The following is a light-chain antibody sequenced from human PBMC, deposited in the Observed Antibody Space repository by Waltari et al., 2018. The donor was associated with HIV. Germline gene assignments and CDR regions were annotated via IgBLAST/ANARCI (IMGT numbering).Light chain of an antibody. CDR1: SSDVGCYNL. CDR3: CSYVGWSTILYV. CDR2: EVS. J-gene: IGLJ1*01. V-gene: IGLV2-23*02. Sequence: QSALTQPASVSGSPGQSITISCTGTSSDVGCYNLVSLYQQHPGKAPKLMIYEVSKRPSGVSNRFSGSKSGNTASLTISGLQAEDEADYYCCSYVGWSTILYVFGTGTKVTVL.